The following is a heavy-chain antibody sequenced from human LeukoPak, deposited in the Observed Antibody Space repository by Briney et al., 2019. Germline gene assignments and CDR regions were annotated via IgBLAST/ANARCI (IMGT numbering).Heavy chain of an antibody. V-gene: IGHV4-38-2*02. Sequence: ASETLSLTCTVSGYSISSGYYWGWIRQPPGKGLEWIGSIYHSGSTYYNPSLKSRVTISVDTSKNQFSLKLSSVTAADTAVYYCARVASSEVSPLDAFDIWGQGTMVTVSS. CDR1: GYSISSGYY. J-gene: IGHJ3*02. CDR3: ARVASSEVSPLDAFDI. D-gene: IGHD6-19*01. CDR2: IYHSGST.